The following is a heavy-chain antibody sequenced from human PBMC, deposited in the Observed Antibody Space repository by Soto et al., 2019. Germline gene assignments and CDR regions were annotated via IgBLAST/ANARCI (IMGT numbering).Heavy chain of an antibody. J-gene: IGHJ4*02. D-gene: IGHD4-17*01. Sequence: SETLSLTCTVSGGSISSYYWSWIRQPPGKGLEWIGYIYYSGSTNYNPSLKSRVTISVDTSKNQFSLKLSSVTAADTAVYYCASGWETTVTFDYWGQGTLVTVSS. CDR2: IYYSGST. CDR3: ASGWETTVTFDY. V-gene: IGHV4-59*01. CDR1: GGSISSYY.